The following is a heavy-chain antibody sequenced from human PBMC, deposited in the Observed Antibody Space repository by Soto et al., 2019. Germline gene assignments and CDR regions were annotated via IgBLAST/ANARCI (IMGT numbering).Heavy chain of an antibody. CDR1: GFTFQNYV. J-gene: IGHJ4*02. Sequence: GGSLRLSCSASGFTFQNYVIHWVRQAPGKGLEYVSAIGAKGDATYADSVKGRFSISRDNSKNSLFLQMTNVTFEDTPTSFCVNADWYSVDCWGQGALVTVSS. D-gene: IGHD2-21*02. V-gene: IGHV3-64D*06. CDR3: VNADWYSVDC. CDR2: IGAKGDAT.